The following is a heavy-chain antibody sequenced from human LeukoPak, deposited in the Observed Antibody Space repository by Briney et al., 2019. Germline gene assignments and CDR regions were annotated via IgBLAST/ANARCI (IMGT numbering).Heavy chain of an antibody. D-gene: IGHD4-17*01. Sequence: SQTLSLTCAISGDTVSSNSVAWHWIRQSPSRGLEWLGRTYYRSKWHNDYAVSVRSRVTINPDTSENRFSLQLNSVTPDDTAVYYCARGGVTTVTLDYWGQGTLVTVSS. CDR2: TYYRSKWHN. CDR1: GDTVSSNSVA. CDR3: ARGGVTTVTLDY. J-gene: IGHJ4*02. V-gene: IGHV6-1*01.